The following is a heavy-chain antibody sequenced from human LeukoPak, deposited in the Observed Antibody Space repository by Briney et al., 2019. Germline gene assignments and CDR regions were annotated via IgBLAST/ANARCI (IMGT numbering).Heavy chain of an antibody. Sequence: GGSLRLSCAASGFTFSDYYMSWIRQAPGKGLEWVSYISSSSYTNYADSVKGRFTISRDNAKNSLYLQMNSMRAEDTAVYYCARFYDILTGYYLMPYYYGMDVWGQGTTVTVSS. D-gene: IGHD3-9*01. CDR3: ARFYDILTGYYLMPYYYGMDV. CDR2: ISSSSYT. J-gene: IGHJ6*02. V-gene: IGHV3-11*06. CDR1: GFTFSDYY.